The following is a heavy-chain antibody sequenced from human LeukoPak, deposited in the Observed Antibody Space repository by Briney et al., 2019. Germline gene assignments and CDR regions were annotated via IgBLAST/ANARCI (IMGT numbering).Heavy chain of an antibody. Sequence: GGSLRLSCAASGFTFSSYEMNWVRQAPGKGLEWVSYISSSGSTIYYADSVKGRFTISRDNSKNTLYLQMNSLRAEDTAVYYCAKLTLAVVTATYIHYWGRGTLVTVSS. CDR1: GFTFSSYE. CDR3: AKLTLAVVTATYIHY. CDR2: ISSSGSTI. J-gene: IGHJ4*02. D-gene: IGHD2-21*02. V-gene: IGHV3-48*03.